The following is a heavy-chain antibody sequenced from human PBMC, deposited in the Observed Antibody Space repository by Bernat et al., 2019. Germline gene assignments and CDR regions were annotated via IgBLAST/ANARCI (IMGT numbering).Heavy chain of an antibody. CDR1: RASLTDYY. D-gene: IGHD2-15*01. CDR3: ARVPLVCSDGTCYYYVDV. Sequence: QVQVQESGPGLVKPSETLSLTCTVSRASLTDYYWSWIRQPPGRGLEWIAYIHYSGTSDDNPTLQSLVTIALDTSKNQFSLNLSRATAAYTAVYSCARVPLVCSDGTCYYYVDVLGKGTTVTVSS. J-gene: IGHJ6*03. V-gene: IGHV4-59*01. CDR2: IHYSGTS.